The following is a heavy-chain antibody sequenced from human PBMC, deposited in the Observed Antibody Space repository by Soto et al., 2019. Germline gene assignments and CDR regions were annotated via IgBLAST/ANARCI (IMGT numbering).Heavy chain of an antibody. D-gene: IGHD3-3*01. CDR1: GFTFSSYW. J-gene: IGHJ4*02. V-gene: IGHV3-7*01. CDR3: ATEFSVSYDFWSGYSDY. Sequence: EVQLVESGGGLVQPGGSLRLSCAASGFTFSSYWMSWVRQAPGKGLEWVANIKDDGSDKYYVDSVRGRFTISRDNAMNSLYLQMSSLRAEDTSVYYCATEFSVSYDFWSGYSDYWGQGTLVTVSS. CDR2: IKDDGSDK.